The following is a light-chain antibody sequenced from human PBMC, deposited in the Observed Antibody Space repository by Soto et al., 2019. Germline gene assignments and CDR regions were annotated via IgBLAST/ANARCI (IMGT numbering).Light chain of an antibody. J-gene: IGKJ1*01. CDR2: GAS. CDR1: QSVSTF. CDR3: QQYNNWPRT. V-gene: IGKV3-15*01. Sequence: EIILTQSPATLSLSPGARATLSFRASQSVSTFLAWYQQKPGQAPRLLIYGASTRATGIPARFSGSGSGTEFTLTINSLQSEDFAVYYCQQYNNWPRTFGQGTKVDIK.